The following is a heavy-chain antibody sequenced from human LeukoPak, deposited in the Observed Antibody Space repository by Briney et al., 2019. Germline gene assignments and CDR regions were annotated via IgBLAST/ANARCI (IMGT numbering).Heavy chain of an antibody. J-gene: IGHJ6*03. D-gene: IGHD6-13*01. Sequence: SVKVSCKASGGTFSSYAISWVRQAPGQGLEWMGGIIPIFGTANYAQKFQGRVTITADESTSTAYMELSSLRSEDTAVYYCARGQQLTTPYYYYMDVWGKGTTVTISS. CDR2: IIPIFGTA. V-gene: IGHV1-69*13. CDR3: ARGQQLTTPYYYYMDV. CDR1: GGTFSSYA.